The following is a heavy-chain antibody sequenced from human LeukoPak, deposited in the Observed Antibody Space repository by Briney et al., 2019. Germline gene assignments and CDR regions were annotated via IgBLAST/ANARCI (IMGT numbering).Heavy chain of an antibody. CDR1: GGSFSGYY. J-gene: IGHJ4*02. D-gene: IGHD3-22*01. V-gene: IGHV4-34*01. Sequence: SETLSLTCAVYGGSFSGYYWSWIRQPPGKGLEWIGEINHSESTNYNPSLKSRVTISVDTSKNQFSLKLSSVTAADTAVYYCARGRYDSSGYYTFDYWGQGTLVTVSS. CDR2: INHSEST. CDR3: ARGRYDSSGYYTFDY.